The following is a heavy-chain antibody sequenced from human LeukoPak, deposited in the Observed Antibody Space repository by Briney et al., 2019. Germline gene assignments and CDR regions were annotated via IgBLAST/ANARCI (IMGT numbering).Heavy chain of an antibody. CDR2: INPNSGGT. V-gene: IGHV1-2*02. D-gene: IGHD3-22*01. CDR3: AREGYDSSGYYYDPLYYYYYGMDV. CDR1: GYTFTGYY. Sequence: ASVKVSCKASGYTFTGYYMHWVRQAPGQGLEWMGWINPNSGGTNYAQKLQGRVTMTTDTSTSTAYMELRSLRSDDTAVYYCAREGYDSSGYYYDPLYYYYYGMDVWGQGTTVTVSS. J-gene: IGHJ6*02.